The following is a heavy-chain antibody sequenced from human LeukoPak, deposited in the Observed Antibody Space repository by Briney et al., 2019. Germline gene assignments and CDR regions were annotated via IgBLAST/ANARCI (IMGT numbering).Heavy chain of an antibody. V-gene: IGHV4-38-2*02. D-gene: IGHD3-10*01. Sequence: SETLSLTCTVSGYSISSGYYWGWIRQPPGKGLEWIGSIYHSGSTYYNPSLKSRVTISVDTSKNQFSLRLSSVTAADTAVYYCARGKTRYDAFDIWGQGTMVTVSS. CDR2: IYHSGST. J-gene: IGHJ3*02. CDR1: GYSISSGYY. CDR3: ARGKTRYDAFDI.